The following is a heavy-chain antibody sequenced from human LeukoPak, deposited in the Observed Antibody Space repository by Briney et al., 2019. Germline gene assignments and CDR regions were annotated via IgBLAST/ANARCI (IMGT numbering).Heavy chain of an antibody. CDR3: ASTDTHLLRFLEWLYAFDI. CDR2: IYYSGST. Sequence: PSETLSLTCTVSGGSISSYYWSWIRQPPGKGLEWIGYIYYSGSTNYNPSLKSRVTISVDTSKNQFSLKLSSVTAADTAVYYCASTDTHLLRFLEWLYAFDIWGQGTMVTVSS. D-gene: IGHD3-3*01. V-gene: IGHV4-59*12. J-gene: IGHJ3*02. CDR1: GGSISSYY.